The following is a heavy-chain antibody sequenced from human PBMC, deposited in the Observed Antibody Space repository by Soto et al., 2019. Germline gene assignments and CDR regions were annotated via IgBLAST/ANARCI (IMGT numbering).Heavy chain of an antibody. CDR3: AQDPTPRDFLFIHYFDS. V-gene: IGHV3-23*01. D-gene: IGHD2-21*02. CDR2: ISGSGFST. CDR1: GLTSGPYG. J-gene: IGHJ4*02. Sequence: HPGGSLRLSCAASGLTSGPYGMTWVRQAPGRGLEWVSTISGSGFSTHYAESVQGRFTISRDNSKNTMYLQMNSLRAEDTAVYYSAQDPTPRDFLFIHYFDSWGQGSLVTVSS.